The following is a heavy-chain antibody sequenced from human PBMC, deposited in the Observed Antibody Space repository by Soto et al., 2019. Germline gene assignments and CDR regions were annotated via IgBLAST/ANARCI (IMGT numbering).Heavy chain of an antibody. Sequence: QVHLVQSGAEVKKPGASVKVSCKASGYTCTSYAITWVRQAPGQGLEWMGWISAHNGNTDYAQKLQGRVIVTRDTSTCTAYMELRSLISDDTAVYYCARRRYGDYWGQGALVTVSS. CDR3: ARRRYGDY. J-gene: IGHJ4*02. CDR2: ISAHNGNT. CDR1: GYTCTSYA. V-gene: IGHV1-18*01. D-gene: IGHD1-1*01.